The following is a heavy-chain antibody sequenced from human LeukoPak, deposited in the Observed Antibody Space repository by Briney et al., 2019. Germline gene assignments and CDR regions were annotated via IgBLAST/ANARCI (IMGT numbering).Heavy chain of an antibody. CDR2: FNPKSGET. Sequence: ASVKVSCKASGYTLTKLSMHWVRQAPGKGLEWMGGFNPKSGETIYAQKFQGRVTMTRDTSTDTAYMELSSLRSEDTAVYYCATVEVPAATLGAFDIWGQGTMVTVSS. J-gene: IGHJ3*02. CDR3: ATVEVPAATLGAFDI. D-gene: IGHD2-2*01. V-gene: IGHV1-24*01. CDR1: GYTLTKLS.